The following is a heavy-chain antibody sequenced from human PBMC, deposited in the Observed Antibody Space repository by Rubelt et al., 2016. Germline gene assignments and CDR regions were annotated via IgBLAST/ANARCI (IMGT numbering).Heavy chain of an antibody. J-gene: IGHJ3*02. CDR1: GYTFTGYY. V-gene: IGHV1-2*04. CDR3: ARGSWFRGAFDI. D-gene: IGHD6-13*01. Sequence: QVQLVQSGAEVKKPGASVKVSCKASGYTFTGYYMHWVRQAPGQGLEWMGWINPNSGGTNYAQKVQGWATTTRDTSISTAYMELSRLRSDDTAVYYCARGSWFRGAFDIWGQGTMVTVSS. CDR2: INPNSGGT.